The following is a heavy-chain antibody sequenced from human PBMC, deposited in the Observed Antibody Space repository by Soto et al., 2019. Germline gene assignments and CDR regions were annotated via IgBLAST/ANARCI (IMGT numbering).Heavy chain of an antibody. CDR2: IKSKTDGGTI. CDR3: VNSGYYHGVDV. Sequence: EVQLVESGGGLGKLGGSLRLSCEASGLTFTNAWMTWVRQAPGKGLEWVGRIKSKTDGGTIDYAAPVKGRFSISRDDSKNTLYLQMNSLKTEDTAVYYCVNSGYYHGVDVWGQGTTVIVSS. CDR1: GLTFTNAW. J-gene: IGHJ6*02. V-gene: IGHV3-15*07. D-gene: IGHD1-20*01.